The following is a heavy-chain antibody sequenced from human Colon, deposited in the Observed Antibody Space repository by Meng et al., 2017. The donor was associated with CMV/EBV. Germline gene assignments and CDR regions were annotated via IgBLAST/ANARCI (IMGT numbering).Heavy chain of an antibody. D-gene: IGHD6-19*01. CDR2: IRSDGSAT. V-gene: IGHV1-2*02. J-gene: IGHJ4*02. Sequence: QVQLMQSGAGEKEPGASVKVSCKTSRYTFSDYYMHWVRQAPGQGLEWMGWIRSDGSATNYAQKFRGRVTMTRDASVSTAYMELSGLTSDDTAVYFCVRSSGWSLFDYWGPGALVTVSS. CDR3: VRSSGWSLFDY. CDR1: RYTFSDYY.